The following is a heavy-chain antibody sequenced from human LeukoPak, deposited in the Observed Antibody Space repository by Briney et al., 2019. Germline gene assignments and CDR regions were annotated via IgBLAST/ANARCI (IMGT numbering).Heavy chain of an antibody. CDR2: ISGSGGST. V-gene: IGHV3-23*01. Sequence: PGGSLRLSCAASGFTFSSYAMSWVRQAPGKGLEWVSAISGSGGSTYYADSVEGRFTISRDNSKNTLYLQMNSLRAEDTAVYYCAKQYSSSWSEPNHDAFDIWGQGTMVTVSS. CDR3: AKQYSSSWSEPNHDAFDI. CDR1: GFTFSSYA. J-gene: IGHJ3*02. D-gene: IGHD6-13*01.